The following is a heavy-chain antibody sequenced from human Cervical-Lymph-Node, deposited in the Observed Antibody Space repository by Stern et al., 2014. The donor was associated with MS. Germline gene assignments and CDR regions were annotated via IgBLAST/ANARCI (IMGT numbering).Heavy chain of an antibody. D-gene: IGHD2/OR15-2a*01. J-gene: IGHJ6*02. CDR1: GFTFSSYG. CDR3: ARPRRPYFFRGNHHYYGMDV. V-gene: IGHV3-30*03. CDR2: ISYDGSNE. Sequence: VQLVQSGGGVVQPGRSLRLSCAASGFTFSSYGMHWVRQAPGKGLERGTLISYDGSNEYYADSVKGRFTISRDNSKNTVYLQMNSLRPEDTAVYYCARPRRPYFFRGNHHYYGMDVWGQGTRVSVSS.